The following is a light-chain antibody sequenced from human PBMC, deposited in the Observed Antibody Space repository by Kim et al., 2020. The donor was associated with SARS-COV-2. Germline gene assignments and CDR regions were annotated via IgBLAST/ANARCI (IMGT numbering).Light chain of an antibody. J-gene: IGLJ2*01. CDR3: QARDSSGEVV. CDR1: SLRRYY. Sequence: SSELTQDPAVSVAVGQTVKITCQGDSLRRYYASWYQQKPGQAPVLVIYGRNNRPSGIPERLSGSTSGNTASLIITGAQAEDEADYYCQARDSSGEVVFGGGTQLTVL. CDR2: GRN. V-gene: IGLV3-19*01.